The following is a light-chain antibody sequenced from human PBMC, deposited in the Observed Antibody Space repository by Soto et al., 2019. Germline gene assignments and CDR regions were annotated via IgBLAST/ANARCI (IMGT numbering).Light chain of an antibody. CDR1: QSISSY. V-gene: IGKV1-9*01. CDR3: QQLNSYPLT. J-gene: IGKJ4*01. Sequence: DIQLTQSPSFLSASVGDRVTITCRASQSISSYLAWYQQKPGKAPKLLIYAASTLQSGVPSRFSGSGSGTEFPLTISRLQPEDFASYYCQQLNSYPLTFGGGTKVEIK. CDR2: AAS.